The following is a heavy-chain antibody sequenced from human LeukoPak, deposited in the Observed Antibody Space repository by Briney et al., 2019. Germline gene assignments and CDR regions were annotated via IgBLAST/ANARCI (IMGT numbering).Heavy chain of an antibody. CDR3: ARGSGRYYWFDY. V-gene: IGHV3-23*01. CDR2: IIGTGGST. J-gene: IGHJ4*02. Sequence: GGSLRLSCAASGFTFSSYAMSWVRQAPGKGLEWVSAIIGTGGSTYYADSVKGRFTISRDNSKNTLYLQMNSLRAEDTAVCYCARGSGRYYWFDYWGQGTLVTVSS. CDR1: GFTFSSYA. D-gene: IGHD1-26*01.